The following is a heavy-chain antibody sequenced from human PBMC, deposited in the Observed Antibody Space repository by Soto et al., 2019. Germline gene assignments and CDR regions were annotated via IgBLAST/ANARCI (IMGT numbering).Heavy chain of an antibody. J-gene: IGHJ5*01. V-gene: IGHV3-30*03. CDR2: VAYDGSKT. CDR1: GFTFSSNG. CDR3: ARWVGGSMYDNSGKYDS. D-gene: IGHD3-22*01. Sequence: QVQLVESGGAVVQPGRSQRLTCAASGFTFSSNGMHWVRQAPGKGLEWVALVAYDGSKTYYGDSVRGRFTISRDNSENTLYLQMNSLRAEDTAVYYCARWVGGSMYDNSGKYDSWGQGTLVIVSS.